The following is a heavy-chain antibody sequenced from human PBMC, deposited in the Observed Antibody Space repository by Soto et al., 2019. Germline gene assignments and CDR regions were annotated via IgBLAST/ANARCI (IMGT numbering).Heavy chain of an antibody. CDR3: ARGRAVAGTWNYYYYYGMDV. CDR1: GGTFSSYA. J-gene: IGHJ6*02. CDR2: IIPIFGTA. V-gene: IGHV1-69*13. Sequence: SVKVSCKASGGTFSSYAISWVRQAPGQGLEWMGGIIPIFGTANYAQKFQGRVTITADESTSTAYMELSSLRSEDTAVYYCARGRAVAGTWNYYYYYGMDVWGQGTTVTVSS. D-gene: IGHD6-19*01.